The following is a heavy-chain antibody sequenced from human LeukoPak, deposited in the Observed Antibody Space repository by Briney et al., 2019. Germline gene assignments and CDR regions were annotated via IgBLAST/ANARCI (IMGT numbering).Heavy chain of an antibody. CDR1: GGSISSYY. CDR2: IYYSGST. D-gene: IGHD6-19*01. V-gene: IGHV4-59*08. CDR3: ARHLRSSGWYRY. J-gene: IGHJ4*02. Sequence: SETLSLTCTVSGGSISSYYWSWIRQPPGKGLEWIGYIYYSGSTNYNPSLKSRVTISVDTSKNQFSLKLSSVTAADTAVYYCARHLRSSGWYRYWGQGTLVTASS.